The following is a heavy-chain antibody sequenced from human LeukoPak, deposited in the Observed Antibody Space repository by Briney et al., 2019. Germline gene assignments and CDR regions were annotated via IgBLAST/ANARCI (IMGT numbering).Heavy chain of an antibody. CDR3: ARGNIAAAEGSHWFDP. Sequence: PSETLSLTCTVSGGSISSYYWSWIRQPPGKGLEWIGYIYHSGSTNYNPSLKSRVTISVDTSKNQFSLKLSSVTAADTAVYYCARGNIAAAEGSHWFDPWGQGTLVTVSS. V-gene: IGHV4-59*01. CDR2: IYHSGST. D-gene: IGHD6-13*01. CDR1: GGSISSYY. J-gene: IGHJ5*02.